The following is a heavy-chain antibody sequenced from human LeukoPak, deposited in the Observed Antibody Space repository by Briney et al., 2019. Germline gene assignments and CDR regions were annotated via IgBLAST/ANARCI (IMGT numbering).Heavy chain of an antibody. Sequence: SETLSLTCSVSGGSISSSSHSWGWIRQSPGKGLEWIGSIYHSGSTYYNPSLKSRVTISVDTSKNQFSLKLSSVTAADTAVYYCARALYSSSWYYYYYYMDVWGKGTTVTVSS. J-gene: IGHJ6*03. V-gene: IGHV4-39*07. CDR2: IYHSGST. CDR3: ARALYSSSWYYYYYYMDV. CDR1: GGSISSSSHS. D-gene: IGHD6-13*01.